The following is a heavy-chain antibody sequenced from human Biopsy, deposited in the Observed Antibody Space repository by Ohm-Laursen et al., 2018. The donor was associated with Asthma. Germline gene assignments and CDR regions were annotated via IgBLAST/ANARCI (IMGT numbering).Heavy chain of an antibody. CDR2: INAGNGNT. D-gene: IGHD3-9*01. Sequence: ASVKVSCKASGYTFINYAIHWVRQAPGQRLERMGWINAGNGNTKYSQKFQGRVTITRDTSASTAYMDLSSLRSEDTAVYYCARTYYDVLTGQVNDVFAIWGQGTMVTVSS. V-gene: IGHV1-3*01. J-gene: IGHJ3*02. CDR3: ARTYYDVLTGQVNDVFAI. CDR1: GYTFINYA.